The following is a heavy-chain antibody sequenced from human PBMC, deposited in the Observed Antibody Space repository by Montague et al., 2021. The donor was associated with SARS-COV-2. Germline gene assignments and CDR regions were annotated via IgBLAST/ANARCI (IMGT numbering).Heavy chain of an antibody. D-gene: IGHD3-9*01. CDR2: INQGGAP. J-gene: IGHJ3*02. Sequence: SETLSLTCAVSRGSFSNYYWTWIRQSPGKGLEWIGEINQGGAPNYTPSLKSRVTISLDTFKKQISLKLNSVTVADTAVFFCARGRPVQGSSRHFDSISSGALDIWAQGSLVIVSS. CDR3: ARGRPVQGSSRHFDSISSGALDI. V-gene: IGHV4-34*01. CDR1: RGSFSNYY.